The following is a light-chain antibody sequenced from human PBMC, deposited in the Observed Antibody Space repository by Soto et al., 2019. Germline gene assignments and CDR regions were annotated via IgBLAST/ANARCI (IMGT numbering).Light chain of an antibody. CDR3: QQYGRSPST. J-gene: IGKJ2*01. Sequence: EIVLTQSPGTLSLSPGERATLSCRASQSITSNYLAWYQQKPGQAPRLLVYAVSGRPNGIPDRFSGSGSGADFTLTISRLETEDFALYYCQQYGRSPSTFGQGTQLEIK. CDR2: AVS. V-gene: IGKV3-20*01. CDR1: QSITSNY.